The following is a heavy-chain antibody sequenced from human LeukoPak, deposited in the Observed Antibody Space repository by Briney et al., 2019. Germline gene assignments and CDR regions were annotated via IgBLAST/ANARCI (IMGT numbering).Heavy chain of an antibody. V-gene: IGHV4-59*01. J-gene: IGHJ4*02. Sequence: PSETLSLTCTVSGGSISSYYWSWIRQPPGKGLEWIGYIYYSGSTNYNPSLKSRVTISVDTSKNQFSLKLSSVTAADTAVYYCAREGLDDYYDSSGQFDYWGQGTLVPVSS. CDR3: AREGLDDYYDSSGQFDY. CDR2: IYYSGST. CDR1: GGSISSYY. D-gene: IGHD3-22*01.